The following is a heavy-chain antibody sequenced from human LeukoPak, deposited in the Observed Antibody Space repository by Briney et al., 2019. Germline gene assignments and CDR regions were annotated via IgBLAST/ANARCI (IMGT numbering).Heavy chain of an antibody. CDR1: GYTFTDYY. V-gene: IGHV1-2*02. CDR3: ASTYVDTDMVIVN. Sequence: RASVKVSCKASGYTFTDYYIHWVRQAPGQGLEWMGWINPNSGGTNYAHKFQGRVTMTRDTSISTAYMELSSLRSDDTAVYYCASTYVDTDMVIVNWGQGTLVTVSS. CDR2: INPNSGGT. D-gene: IGHD5-18*01. J-gene: IGHJ4*02.